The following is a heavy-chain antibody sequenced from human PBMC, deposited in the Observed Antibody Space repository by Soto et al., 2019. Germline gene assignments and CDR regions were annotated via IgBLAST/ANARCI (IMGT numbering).Heavy chain of an antibody. Sequence: GGSLRLSCAASGFTFSSYGMHWVRQAPGKGLEWVAVISYDGSNKYYADSVKGRFTISRDNSKNTLYLQMNSLRAEDTAVYYCAKGLEALCRGFMDVWGQGTTVTVYS. CDR3: AKGLEALCRGFMDV. CDR1: GFTFSSYG. D-gene: IGHD5-12*01. V-gene: IGHV3-30*18. CDR2: ISYDGSNK. J-gene: IGHJ6*02.